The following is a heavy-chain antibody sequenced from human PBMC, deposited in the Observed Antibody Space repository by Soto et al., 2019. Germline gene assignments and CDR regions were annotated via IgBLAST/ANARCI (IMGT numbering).Heavy chain of an antibody. CDR3: ATEPIYYNDGSGYYPLGH. CDR2: ISAHNGDT. D-gene: IGHD3-22*01. V-gene: IGHV1-18*04. CDR1: GYSLATYG. Sequence: QVQLVQSGAEVKKPGASVKVSCKASGYSLATYGFSWVRQAPGQGLECVGWISAHNGDTHYSQKFEGRVTLTTDTCTNTGYMELRSLTSDDTAVHFCATEPIYYNDGSGYYPLGHWGQGTLVTVAS. J-gene: IGHJ4*02.